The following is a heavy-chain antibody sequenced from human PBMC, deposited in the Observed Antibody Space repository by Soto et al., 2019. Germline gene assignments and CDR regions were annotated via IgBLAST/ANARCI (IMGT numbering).Heavy chain of an antibody. CDR2: IWYDGSNK. CDR3: ARGVNYYYYMDV. V-gene: IGHV3-33*01. Sequence: GGSLRLSCAASGFTFSSYGMHWVRQAPGKGLEWVAVIWYDGSNKYYADSVKGRFTISRDNSKNTLYLQMNSLRAEDTTVYYCARGVNYYYYMDVWGKGTTVTVSS. CDR1: GFTFSSYG. J-gene: IGHJ6*03.